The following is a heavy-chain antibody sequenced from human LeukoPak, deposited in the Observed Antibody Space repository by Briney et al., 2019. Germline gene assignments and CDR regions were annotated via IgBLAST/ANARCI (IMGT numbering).Heavy chain of an antibody. CDR2: INPNSGGT. CDR3: ARHKTPWVVHDYFDY. CDR1: GYTFTGYF. J-gene: IGHJ4*02. D-gene: IGHD6-19*01. Sequence: GASVKVSCKASGYTFTGYFIHWVRQAPGQGLERMGWINPNSGGTNYAQKFQGRVTMTRDTSISTAYMELNRLRSDDTAVYYCARHKTPWVVHDYFDYWGQGTLVTVSS. V-gene: IGHV1-2*02.